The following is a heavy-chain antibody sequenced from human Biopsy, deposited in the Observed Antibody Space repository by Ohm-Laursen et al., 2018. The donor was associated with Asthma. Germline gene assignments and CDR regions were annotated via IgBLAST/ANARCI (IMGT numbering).Heavy chain of an antibody. CDR2: IWFDGSNK. D-gene: IGHD2-2*01. Sequence: SLRLSCAASGFTFGSYGLHWVRQAPGKGLEWVADIWFDGSNKHYADSVKGRFTISRDNAKNSLYLHMNSLRAADTALYYCARGGYCTSPTCPWGRYAMDVWGQGTTVTVSS. V-gene: IGHV3-33*01. J-gene: IGHJ6*02. CDR1: GFTFGSYG. CDR3: ARGGYCTSPTCPWGRYAMDV.